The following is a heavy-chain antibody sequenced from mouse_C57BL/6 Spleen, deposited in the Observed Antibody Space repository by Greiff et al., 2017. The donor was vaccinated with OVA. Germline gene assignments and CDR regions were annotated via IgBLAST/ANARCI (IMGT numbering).Heavy chain of an antibody. CDR2: IHPNSGST. J-gene: IGHJ2*01. CDR1: GYTFTSYW. Sequence: VQLQQPGAELVKPGASVKLSCKASGYTFTSYWMHWVKQRPGQGLEWIGMIHPNSGSTNYNEKFKSKATLTVDKSSSTAYMQLSSLTSEDSAVYYCARGGYYYGSSYIYFDYWGQGTTLTVSS. D-gene: IGHD1-1*01. CDR3: ARGGYYYGSSYIYFDY. V-gene: IGHV1-64*01.